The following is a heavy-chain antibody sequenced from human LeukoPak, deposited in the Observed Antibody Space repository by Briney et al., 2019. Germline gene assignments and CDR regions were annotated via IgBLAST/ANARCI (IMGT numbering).Heavy chain of an antibody. CDR1: GFTFSSYA. J-gene: IGHJ6*01. CDR3: AGDRGYQLPHGYYYYYGMDV. CDR2: ISYDGSNK. V-gene: IGHV3-30-3*01. Sequence: PGGSLRLSCAASGFTFSSYAMHWVRQAPGKGLDGVAVISYDGSNKYYADSVKGRFTISRDNSKNTLYLQMNSLRAEDTAVYYCAGDRGYQLPHGYYYYYGMDVWGQGTTVTVSS. D-gene: IGHD2-2*01.